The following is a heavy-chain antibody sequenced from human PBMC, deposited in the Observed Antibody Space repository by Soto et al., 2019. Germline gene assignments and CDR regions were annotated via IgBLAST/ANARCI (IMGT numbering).Heavy chain of an antibody. CDR3: ARVSGIYYYGMDV. J-gene: IGHJ6*02. D-gene: IGHD3-10*01. CDR1: DGFFSAYY. CDR2: INHSGST. Sequence: SDTLPLTCAVYDGFFSAYYWSWIRQPPGKGLEWIGEINHSGSTNYNPSLKSRVTISVDTSKNQFSLKLSSVTAADTAVYYCARVSGIYYYGMDVWGQGT. V-gene: IGHV4-34*01.